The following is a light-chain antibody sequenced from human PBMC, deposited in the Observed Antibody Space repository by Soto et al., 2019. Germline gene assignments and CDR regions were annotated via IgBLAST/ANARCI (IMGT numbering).Light chain of an antibody. CDR3: QQYGSSPWT. CDR2: DAS. V-gene: IGKV3-20*01. J-gene: IGKJ1*01. CDR1: LSIANNY. Sequence: EVALTQSPGTLSLSPGARATLSCRASLSIANNYLTWYQQKPGQAPRVLIYDASTRATGIPDRFSGSGSGTDFTLTISRLEPEDSAVYYCQQYGSSPWTFGQGTKVEI.